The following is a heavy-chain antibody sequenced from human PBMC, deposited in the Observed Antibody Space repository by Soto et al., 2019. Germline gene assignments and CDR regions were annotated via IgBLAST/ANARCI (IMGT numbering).Heavy chain of an antibody. D-gene: IGHD5-18*01. CDR2: ISGSGGST. J-gene: IGHJ2*01. CDR3: AKVARGRGYSYGYERYWYFDL. Sequence: GGSLRLSCAASGFTFSSYAMSWVRQAPGKGLEWVPAISGSGGSTYYADSVKGRFTISRDNSKNTLYLQMNSLRAEDTAVYYCAKVARGRGYSYGYERYWYFDLWGRGTLVTVSS. V-gene: IGHV3-23*01. CDR1: GFTFSSYA.